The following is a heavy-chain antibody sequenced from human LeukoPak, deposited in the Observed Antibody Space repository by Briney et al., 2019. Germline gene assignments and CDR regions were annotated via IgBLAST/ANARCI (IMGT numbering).Heavy chain of an antibody. D-gene: IGHD1-26*01. CDR2: INHSGST. CDR3: ARAAGGSLD. CDR1: GGSFSGYY. Sequence: PSETLSLTCAVYGGSFSGYYWSWIRQPPGKGLEWIGEINHSGSTNYNPSLKSRVTISVDTSKNQFSLKLSSVIAADTAVYYCARAAGGSLDWGQGTLVTVSS. J-gene: IGHJ4*02. V-gene: IGHV4-34*01.